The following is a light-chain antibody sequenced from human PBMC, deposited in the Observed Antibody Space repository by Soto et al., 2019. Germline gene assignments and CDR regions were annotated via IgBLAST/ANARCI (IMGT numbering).Light chain of an antibody. CDR2: GAF. Sequence: EIVLTQSPATLSLSPGEGATLSCRASQSVNTYLAWYQQKPGQAPRLLIYGAFNRATGIPARFSGSGSGTDFTLTISSLEPEDFAVYYCQQGGSFGGGTKVE. CDR1: QSVNTY. V-gene: IGKV3-11*01. CDR3: QQGGS. J-gene: IGKJ4*01.